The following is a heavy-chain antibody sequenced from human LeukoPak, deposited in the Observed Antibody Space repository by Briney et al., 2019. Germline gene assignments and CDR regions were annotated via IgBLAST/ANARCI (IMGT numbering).Heavy chain of an antibody. D-gene: IGHD3-3*01. CDR1: GFTFSNAW. Sequence: GGSLRLSCAASGFTFSNAWMSWVRQAPGKGLEWVGRIKSKTDGGTTDYAAPVKGRFTISRDDSKNTLYLQMNSLKTEDTAVYYCTTAGYYDFWSGSQIHLDYWGQGTLVTVSS. CDR3: TTAGYYDFWSGSQIHLDY. J-gene: IGHJ4*02. V-gene: IGHV3-15*01. CDR2: IKSKTDGGTT.